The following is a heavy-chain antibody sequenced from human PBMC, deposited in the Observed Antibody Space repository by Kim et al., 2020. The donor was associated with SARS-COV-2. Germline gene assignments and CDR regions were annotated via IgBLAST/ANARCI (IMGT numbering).Heavy chain of an antibody. CDR1: GFTFSSYA. Sequence: GGSLRLSCAASGFTFSSYAMSWVRQAPGKGLEWVSAISGSGGSTYYADSVKGRFTISRDNSKNTLYLQMNSLRAEDTAVYYCAKDFRVYPNYYGSGGGLDYWGQGTLVTVSS. D-gene: IGHD3-10*01. V-gene: IGHV3-23*01. J-gene: IGHJ4*02. CDR3: AKDFRVYPNYYGSGGGLDY. CDR2: ISGSGGST.